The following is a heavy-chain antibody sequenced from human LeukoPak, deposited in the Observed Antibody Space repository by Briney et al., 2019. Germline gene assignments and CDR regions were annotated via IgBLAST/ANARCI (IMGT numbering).Heavy chain of an antibody. Sequence: GGSLRLSCAASGFTFSSYGMHWVRQAPGKGLGWVAVISYDGSNKYYADSVKGRFTISRDNAKNSLYLQMNSLRAEDTAVYYCARDLTTVTTRFDYWGQGTLVTVSS. J-gene: IGHJ4*02. CDR1: GFTFSSYG. V-gene: IGHV3-30*03. CDR3: ARDLTTVTTRFDY. CDR2: ISYDGSNK. D-gene: IGHD4-17*01.